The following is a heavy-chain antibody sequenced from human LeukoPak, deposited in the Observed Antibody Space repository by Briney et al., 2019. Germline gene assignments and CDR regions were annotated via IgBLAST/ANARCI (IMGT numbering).Heavy chain of an antibody. D-gene: IGHD4-23*01. CDR3: ARVGGNSDRRPYYYYYMDV. J-gene: IGHJ6*03. Sequence: SETLSLTCTVSGGSISSGSYYWSWIRQPAGKGLEWIGRIYTSGSTNYNPSLKSRVTISVDTSKYQFSLKLSSVTAADTAVYYCARVGGNSDRRPYYYYYMDVWGKGTTVTVSS. V-gene: IGHV4-61*02. CDR1: GGSISSGSYY. CDR2: IYTSGST.